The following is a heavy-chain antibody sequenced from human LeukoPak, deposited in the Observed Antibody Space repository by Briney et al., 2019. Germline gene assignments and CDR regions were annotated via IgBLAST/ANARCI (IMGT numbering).Heavy chain of an antibody. V-gene: IGHV3-15*01. CDR3: VIDDLYDRSGTREADFFDY. D-gene: IGHD3-22*01. Sequence: GGSLRLSCGVSGFIFTTAWMSWVRQAPGKGPGWVGRIKARAYGAKTDYAAPLKDTFTISKDESKNTLYLQLNSLKTDYTAVYYYVIDDLYDRSGTREADFFDYWGQGTLVTVSS. CDR1: GFIFTTAW. J-gene: IGHJ4*02. CDR2: IKARAYGAKT.